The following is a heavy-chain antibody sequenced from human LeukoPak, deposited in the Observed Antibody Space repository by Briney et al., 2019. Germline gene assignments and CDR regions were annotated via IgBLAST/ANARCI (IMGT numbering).Heavy chain of an antibody. V-gene: IGHV1-18*01. D-gene: IGHD3-10*01. CDR3: ARVPTPAGTFDP. Sequence: ASVKVSFKASGHTFTSYGISWVRQAPGQGLEWMGWISAYNGNTNYAQKLQGRVTMTTDTSTSTAYMELSRLRSDDTAVYYCARVPTPAGTFDPWGQGTLVTVSS. CDR2: ISAYNGNT. CDR1: GHTFTSYG. J-gene: IGHJ5*02.